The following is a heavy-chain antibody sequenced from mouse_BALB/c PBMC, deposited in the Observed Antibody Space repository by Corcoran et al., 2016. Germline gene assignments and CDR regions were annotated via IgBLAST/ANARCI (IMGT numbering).Heavy chain of an antibody. CDR1: GYTFTNYG. D-gene: IGHD2-4*01. CDR2: INTYTGEP. V-gene: IGHV9-1*02. CDR3: AREITYYLDY. J-gene: IGHJ2*01. Sequence: QIQLVQSGPELKKPGETVKISCKASGYTFTNYGMNWVKQAPGKGLKWMGWINTYTGEPTYADDFKGRFAFSLETSASTAYLQINNLKNEDMATYFCAREITYYLDYWGQGTTLTVSS.